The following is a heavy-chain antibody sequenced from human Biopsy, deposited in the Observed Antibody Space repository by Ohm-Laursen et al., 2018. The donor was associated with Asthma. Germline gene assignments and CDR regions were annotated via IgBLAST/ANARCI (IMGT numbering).Heavy chain of an antibody. CDR3: ASQSSGPDFWSGYYCFDY. Sequence: SVKVSCKASGYPFIGYHIHWMRQAPGQGLEWMGRINPNSGATNYAQKFQGRVTMTRDTSISTAYMEVSRLRAEDTAVYYCASQSSGPDFWSGYYCFDYWGQGTLVTVSS. D-gene: IGHD3-3*01. CDR2: INPNSGAT. CDR1: GYPFIGYH. J-gene: IGHJ4*02. V-gene: IGHV1-2*06.